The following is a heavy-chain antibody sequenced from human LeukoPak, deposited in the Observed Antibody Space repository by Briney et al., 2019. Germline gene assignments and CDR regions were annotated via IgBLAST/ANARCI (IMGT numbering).Heavy chain of an antibody. V-gene: IGHV1-2*02. J-gene: IGHJ4*02. CDR1: GYTFTGSY. Sequence: ASVKVSCKASGYTFTGSYIHWVRQAPGQGLEWMGWINPNSGGTNYAQKFQGRVTMTRDTSISTAYMELSRLRSDDTAVYYCARDSSHYGSGSYYNTYYFDYWGQGTLVTVSS. D-gene: IGHD3-10*01. CDR2: INPNSGGT. CDR3: ARDSSHYGSGSYYNTYYFDY.